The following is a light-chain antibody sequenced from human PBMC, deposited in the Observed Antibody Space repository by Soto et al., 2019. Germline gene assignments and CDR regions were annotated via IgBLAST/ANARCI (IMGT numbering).Light chain of an antibody. J-gene: IGKJ1*01. CDR3: QQRSNWPPWT. V-gene: IGKV3-11*01. CDR1: QSVSSY. Sequence: EIVLTQSPATLSLSPGERATLSYRASQSVSSYLAWYQQKPGQAPRLLIYDASNRATGIPARFSGSGSGTDVTLTISSLEPEDFAVYYCQQRSNWPPWTFGQGTKVEIK. CDR2: DAS.